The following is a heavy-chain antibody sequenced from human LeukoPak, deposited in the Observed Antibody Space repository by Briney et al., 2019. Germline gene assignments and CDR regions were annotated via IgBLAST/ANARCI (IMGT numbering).Heavy chain of an antibody. Sequence: SETLSLTCTVSGGSISSYYWSWIRQSPGKGLEWIGEVNYRGSPNYNPSLESRVTISVDTSKNQLSLKPTSVTAADTALYYCSRSGLTGMREYERADYYYYGMDLWGQGTAVTVFS. CDR3: SRSGLTGMREYERADYYYYGMDL. CDR2: VNYRGSP. J-gene: IGHJ6*02. D-gene: IGHD2/OR15-2a*01. V-gene: IGHV4-59*12. CDR1: GGSISSYY.